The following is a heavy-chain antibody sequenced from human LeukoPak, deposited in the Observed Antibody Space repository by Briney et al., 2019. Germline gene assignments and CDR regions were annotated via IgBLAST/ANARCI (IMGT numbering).Heavy chain of an antibody. CDR2: IYHSGSA. Sequence: SETLSLTCAVSGGSISGSNWWRWVRQPPGTGLEWIGEIYHSGSANYNPSLKSRVTISVDKSKNQFSLKLSSVTAADTAVYYCARYYSSSGYMDVWGKGTTVTVSS. CDR1: GGSISGSNW. CDR3: ARYYSSSGYMDV. J-gene: IGHJ6*03. V-gene: IGHV4-4*02. D-gene: IGHD6-13*01.